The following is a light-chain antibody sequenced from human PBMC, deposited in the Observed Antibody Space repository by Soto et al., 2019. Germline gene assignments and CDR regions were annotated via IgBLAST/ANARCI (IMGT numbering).Light chain of an antibody. V-gene: IGKV3-11*01. CDR1: QSISSY. CDR3: QQRSNWPPIT. CDR2: DAS. Sequence: EIVLTQSPATLSLSPGERATLSCRASQSISSYLAWYQQKPGQAPRLLIYDASNRATGIPARFSGSGSGTDFTLTISSLETEDCAVYCCQQRSNWPPITFGPGTKVDIK. J-gene: IGKJ3*01.